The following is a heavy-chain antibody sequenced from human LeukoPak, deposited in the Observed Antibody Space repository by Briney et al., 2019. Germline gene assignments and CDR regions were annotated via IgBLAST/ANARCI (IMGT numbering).Heavy chain of an antibody. D-gene: IGHD3-22*01. CDR2: INHSGST. V-gene: IGHV4-34*01. Sequence: SETLSLTCAVYGGSFSGYYWSWIRQPPGKGLEWIGEINHSGSTNYNPSLKSRVTISVDTSKNQFSLKLSSVTAADTAVYYCARMYYDSSGYRGTGTYYYYYYMDVWGKGTTVTVSS. J-gene: IGHJ6*03. CDR1: GGSFSGYY. CDR3: ARMYYDSSGYRGTGTYYYYYYMDV.